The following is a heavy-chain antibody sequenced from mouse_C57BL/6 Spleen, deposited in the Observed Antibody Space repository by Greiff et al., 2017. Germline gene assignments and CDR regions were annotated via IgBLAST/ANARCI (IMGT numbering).Heavy chain of an antibody. D-gene: IGHD1-1*01. CDR1: GYSITSGYY. CDR2: ISYDGSN. Sequence: DVQLQESGPGLVKPSQSLSLTCSVTGYSITSGYYWNWIRQFPGNKLEWMGYISYDGSNNYNPSLKNRISITRDTSKNQFFLKLNSVTTEDTATYYCAREDYGSGDYWGQGTTLTVSS. CDR3: AREDYGSGDY. J-gene: IGHJ2*01. V-gene: IGHV3-6*01.